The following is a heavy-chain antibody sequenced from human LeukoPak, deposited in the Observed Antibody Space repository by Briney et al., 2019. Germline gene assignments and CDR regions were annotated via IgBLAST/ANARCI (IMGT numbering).Heavy chain of an antibody. CDR3: AKDIRGYYYMDV. CDR1: GFTFDDYA. J-gene: IGHJ6*03. CDR2: ISWDGGST. V-gene: IGHV3-43D*03. D-gene: IGHD3-10*01. Sequence: GGSLRLSCAASGFTFDDYAMHWVRQAPGKGLEWVSLISWDGGSTYYADSVKGRFTISRDNSKNSLYLQMSSLRAEDTALYYCAKDIRGYYYMDVWGKGTTVTVSS.